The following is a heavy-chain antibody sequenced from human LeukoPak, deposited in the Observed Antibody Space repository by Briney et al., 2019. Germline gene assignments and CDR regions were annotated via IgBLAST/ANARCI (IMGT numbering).Heavy chain of an antibody. CDR1: GYTFTSYY. D-gene: IGHD5-12*01. V-gene: IGHV1-46*01. Sequence: ASVKVSCKASGYTFTSYYMHWVRQAPGQGLGWMGIINPSGGSTSYAQKFQGRVTMTRDTSTSTVYMELSSLRSEDTAVYYCAREQRDKSGYAGDFDPWGQGTLVTVSS. CDR3: AREQRDKSGYAGDFDP. J-gene: IGHJ5*02. CDR2: INPSGGST.